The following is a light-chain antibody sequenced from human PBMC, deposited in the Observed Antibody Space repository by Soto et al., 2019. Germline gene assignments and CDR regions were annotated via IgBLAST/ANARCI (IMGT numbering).Light chain of an antibody. J-gene: IGKJ4*01. V-gene: IGKV3-20*01. CDR3: QQYGSSPLT. Sequence: ETLMTRSPTNLPLSPGETATLSCRAGQRINTDLAWYKQKLGQAPRLLIYDASNRATGIPARFSGSGSGTEFTLSISRLEPEDFAVYYCQQYGSSPLTFGGGTKVDI. CDR2: DAS. CDR1: QRINTD.